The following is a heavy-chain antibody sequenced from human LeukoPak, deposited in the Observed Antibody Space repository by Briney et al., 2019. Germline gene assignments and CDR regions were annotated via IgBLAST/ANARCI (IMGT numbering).Heavy chain of an antibody. CDR2: ISTSGSST. J-gene: IGHJ4*02. Sequence: GGPLRLPCPAPGLTFKSYAMSWVRRAPGKGLEGVSAISTSGSSTYYTDSVRGRFTISRDNSENTLFLQMNSLRAEDTAVYYCKTLTGYYTSDYWGQGTLVTVSS. V-gene: IGHV3-23*01. D-gene: IGHD3-9*01. CDR1: GLTFKSYA. CDR3: KTLTGYYTSDY.